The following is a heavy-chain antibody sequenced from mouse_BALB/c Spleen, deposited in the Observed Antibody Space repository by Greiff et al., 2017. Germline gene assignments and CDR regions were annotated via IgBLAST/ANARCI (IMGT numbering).Heavy chain of an antibody. V-gene: IGHV5-6*01. CDR1: GFTFSSYG. Sequence: EVQVVESGGDLVKPGGSLKLSCAASGFTFSSYGMSWVRQTPDKRLEWVATISSGGSYTYYPDSVKGRFTISRDNAKNTLYLQMSSLKSEDTAMYYCARHRRNIGDYDLFDYWGQGTTLTVSS. J-gene: IGHJ2*01. CDR2: ISSGGSYT. CDR3: ARHRRNIGDYDLFDY. D-gene: IGHD2-4*01.